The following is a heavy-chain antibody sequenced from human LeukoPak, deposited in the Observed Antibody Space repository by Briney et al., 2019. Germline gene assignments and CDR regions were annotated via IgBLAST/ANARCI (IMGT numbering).Heavy chain of an antibody. V-gene: IGHV3-33*08. CDR2: IWYDGSNK. CDR3: AREHYNYYDNSGSIDY. CDR1: GFTLSSYE. Sequence: GGSLRLSCTASGFTLSSYEMNWVRQAPGKGLEWVAVIWYDGSNKYYADSVKGRFTISRDNPKNTLYLQMNSLRAEDTAVYYCAREHYNYYDNSGSIDYWGQGTLVTVSS. J-gene: IGHJ4*02. D-gene: IGHD3-22*01.